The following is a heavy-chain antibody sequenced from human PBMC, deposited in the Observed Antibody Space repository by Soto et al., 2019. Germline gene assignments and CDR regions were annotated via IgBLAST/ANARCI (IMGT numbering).Heavy chain of an antibody. CDR1: GGSFSGYY. CDR2: INHSGST. V-gene: IGHV4-34*01. D-gene: IGHD3-10*01. CDR3: ARGRHLIGSGSYYNRSPYYFGY. J-gene: IGHJ4*02. Sequence: SETLSLTCAVYGGSFSGYYWSWIRQPPGKGLEWIGEINHSGSTNYNPSLKSRVTISVDTSKNQFSLKLSSVTAADTAVYYCARGRHLIGSGSYYNRSPYYFGYWGQGTLVTVSS.